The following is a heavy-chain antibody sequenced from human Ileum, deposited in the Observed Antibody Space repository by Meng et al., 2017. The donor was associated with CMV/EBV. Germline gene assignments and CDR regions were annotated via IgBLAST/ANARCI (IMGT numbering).Heavy chain of an antibody. V-gene: IGHV4-4*07. Sequence: VQLQVSGPELVKTAETRSLTDYVSGGSISNYYWSLIRQPAGKGLEWIAHIYTSGTTNYNPTLKSRVTMSVDTSRNQFSLKLTCVTAADTAVYYCARNYGSGNWNFFHYWGQGTLVTVSS. CDR2: IYTSGTT. CDR1: GGSISNYY. J-gene: IGHJ4*02. D-gene: IGHD3-10*01. CDR3: ARNYGSGNWNFFHY.